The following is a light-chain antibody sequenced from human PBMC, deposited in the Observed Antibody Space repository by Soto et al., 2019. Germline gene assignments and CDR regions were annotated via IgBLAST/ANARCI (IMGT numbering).Light chain of an antibody. CDR1: SSDVGGYNY. J-gene: IGLJ2*01. V-gene: IGLV2-8*01. Sequence: QSVLTQPPSASGSPGQSVTISCTGTSSDVGGYNYVSWYQQYPVKAPTLMIYEVSKRPSGVPDRFSGSKSGNTASLTVSGLQAEDEADYYCSSYGGSNNVLFGGGTKLTVL. CDR3: SSYGGSNNVL. CDR2: EVS.